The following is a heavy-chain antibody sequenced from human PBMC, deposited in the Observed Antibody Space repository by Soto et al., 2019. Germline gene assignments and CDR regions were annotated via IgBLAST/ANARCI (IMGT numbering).Heavy chain of an antibody. D-gene: IGHD1-26*01. CDR2: INPNSGGA. Sequence: ASVKVSCKASGYTFTGYYMHWVRQAPGQGLEWMGWINPNSGGANYAQKFKGRVTMTRDTSISTAYMELSRLRSDDTAVYYCARVKGIVGALDAFDIWGQGTMVTVSS. J-gene: IGHJ3*02. V-gene: IGHV1-2*02. CDR1: GYTFTGYY. CDR3: ARVKGIVGALDAFDI.